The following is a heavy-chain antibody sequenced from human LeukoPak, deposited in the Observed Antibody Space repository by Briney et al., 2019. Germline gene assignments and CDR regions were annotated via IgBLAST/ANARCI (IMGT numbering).Heavy chain of an antibody. CDR1: GFTFSSYG. Sequence: GGSLRLSCAASGFTFSSYGMSWVRQAPGKGLEWVSAISGSGGSTYYADSVKGRFTISRDNSKNTLYLQMKSLRAEDTAVYYCARDHKGYSYGYRRGYSDYYYMDVWGKGTTVTVSS. V-gene: IGHV3-23*01. CDR2: ISGSGGST. CDR3: ARDHKGYSYGYRRGYSDYYYMDV. D-gene: IGHD5-18*01. J-gene: IGHJ6*03.